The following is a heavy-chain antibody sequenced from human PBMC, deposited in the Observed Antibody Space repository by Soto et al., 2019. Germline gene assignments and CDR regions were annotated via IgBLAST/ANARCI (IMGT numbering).Heavy chain of an antibody. Sequence: EVQLVESGGGLVQPGGTLRLSCAASGFSFTSHWMSWVRQAPGKGLEWVATIKRDGSASYYLGSVKGRLTISRDNANDSLFLEMTSLRAEDTSVYYCARDQGREILASAFDFWGQGTKVTVSS. V-gene: IGHV3-7*01. D-gene: IGHD5-12*01. CDR1: GFSFTSHW. J-gene: IGHJ3*01. CDR2: IKRDGSAS. CDR3: ARDQGREILASAFDF.